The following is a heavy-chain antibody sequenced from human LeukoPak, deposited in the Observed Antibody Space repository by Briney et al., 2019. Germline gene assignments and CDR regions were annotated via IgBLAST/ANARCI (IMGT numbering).Heavy chain of an antibody. J-gene: IGHJ3*02. Sequence: PGGSLRLSCAASGFTFSSYSMNWVRQAPGKGLEWVSSISSSSSYIYYADSVKGRFTISRDNAKNSLYLQMNSLRAEDTAVYYCARDRDGYINDAFDIWGQGTMVTVSS. CDR2: ISSSSSYI. D-gene: IGHD5-24*01. CDR3: ARDRDGYINDAFDI. CDR1: GFTFSSYS. V-gene: IGHV3-21*01.